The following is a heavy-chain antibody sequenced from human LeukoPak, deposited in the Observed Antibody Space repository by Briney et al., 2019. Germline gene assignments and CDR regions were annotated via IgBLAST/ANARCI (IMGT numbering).Heavy chain of an antibody. Sequence: GASVKVSCKASGYTFTGYYMHWVRQAPGQGLEWMGWINPNTGGTDYAQKFQGRVTMTRDTSISTAYMELSSLRSDDTAVYYCARDRPVSRLGTDFDYWGQGALVTVSS. CDR3: ARDRPVSRLGTDFDY. V-gene: IGHV1-2*02. CDR2: INPNTGGT. J-gene: IGHJ4*02. CDR1: GYTFTGYY. D-gene: IGHD1-7*01.